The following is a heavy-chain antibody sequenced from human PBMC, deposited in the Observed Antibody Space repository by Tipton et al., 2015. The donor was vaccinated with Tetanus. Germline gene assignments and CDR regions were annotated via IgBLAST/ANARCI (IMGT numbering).Heavy chain of an antibody. CDR2: IYYSGTT. D-gene: IGHD6-13*01. Sequence: TLSLTCDVSGGPVSSSNWWSWVRQAPGKGLEWIGEIYYSGTTNYNPSLKSRVTISMDRSKNQISLQLTSVTAADTAVYFCAGVTAQRTELYFDHWGQGTLVTVSS. J-gene: IGHJ4*02. CDR1: GGPVSSSNW. V-gene: IGHV4-4*01. CDR3: AGVTAQRTELYFDH.